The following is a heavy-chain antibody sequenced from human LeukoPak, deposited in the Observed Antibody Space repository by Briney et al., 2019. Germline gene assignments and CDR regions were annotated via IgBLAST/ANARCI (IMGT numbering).Heavy chain of an antibody. CDR3: ARGRFSSSWYLDY. J-gene: IGHJ4*02. V-gene: IGHV4-34*01. CDR1: SGSFSGYY. CDR2: INHRAST. D-gene: IGHD6-13*01. Sequence: SETLSLTCAVYSGSFSGYYWSWVRHPPGKGLEWVGQINHRASTNYNPSLKGRATMSVYASKNQLFLKLSSVTAADTAVYYCARGRFSSSWYLDYWGQGTLVTVSS.